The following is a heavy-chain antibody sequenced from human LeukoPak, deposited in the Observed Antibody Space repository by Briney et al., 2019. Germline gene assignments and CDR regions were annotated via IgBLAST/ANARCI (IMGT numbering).Heavy chain of an antibody. D-gene: IGHD2-15*01. CDR1: GGTFSSYT. V-gene: IGHV1-69*04. CDR3: ARDANCSGGSCYDRWFDP. CDR2: IIPILGIA. J-gene: IGHJ5*02. Sequence: SVKVSCKASGGTFSSYTISWVRQAPGQGLEWMGRIIPILGIANYAQKFQGRVTITADKSTSTGYMELSSLRSEDTAVYYCARDANCSGGSCYDRWFDPWGQGTLVTVSS.